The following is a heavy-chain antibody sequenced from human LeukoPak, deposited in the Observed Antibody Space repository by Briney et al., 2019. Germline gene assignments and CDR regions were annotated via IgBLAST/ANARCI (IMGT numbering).Heavy chain of an antibody. CDR1: GFTFSDYW. D-gene: IGHD2-8*02. CDR3: ARSGNYRWDY. J-gene: IGHJ4*02. CDR2: ISRDGGST. V-gene: IGHV3-74*01. Sequence: GGSLRLSCAASGFTFSDYWIHWVRQAPGKGLTWVSRISRDGGSTSYADSVKGRFTISRDNAKSTLYLQMNSLRAEDTAVYYCARSGNYRWDYWGQGTLVTVSS.